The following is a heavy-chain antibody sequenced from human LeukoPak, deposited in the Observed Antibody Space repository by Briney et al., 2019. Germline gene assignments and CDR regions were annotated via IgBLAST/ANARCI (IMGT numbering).Heavy chain of an antibody. Sequence: GASVKVSCKASGYTFTSYGISWVRQAPGQGLEWMVWISAYNGDTNYAQKLQGRVTKTTDTSTSTAYMELRSLRSDDTAVYYCARHLGCSSTSCPKGYWGQGTLVTVSS. V-gene: IGHV1-18*01. CDR3: ARHLGCSSTSCPKGY. CDR2: ISAYNGDT. J-gene: IGHJ4*02. D-gene: IGHD2-2*01. CDR1: GYTFTSYG.